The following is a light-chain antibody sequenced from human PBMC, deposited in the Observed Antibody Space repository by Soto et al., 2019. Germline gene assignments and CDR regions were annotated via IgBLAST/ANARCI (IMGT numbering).Light chain of an antibody. J-gene: IGLJ1*01. CDR2: EVS. CDR3: CSWAGSSTFYF. V-gene: IGLV2-23*02. Sequence: QSVLTQPASVSGSPGQSITISCTGTTTDVGSYKLVSWYQQHPGKAPKLMIYEVSRRPSGVSNRFSGSKSGNTASLTISGLQAEDEADYYCCSWAGSSTFYFFGSGTKVNVL. CDR1: TTDVGSYKL.